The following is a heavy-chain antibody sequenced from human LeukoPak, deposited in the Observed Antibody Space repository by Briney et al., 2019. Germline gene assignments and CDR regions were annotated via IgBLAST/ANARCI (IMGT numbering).Heavy chain of an antibody. J-gene: IGHJ4*02. V-gene: IGHV3-48*01. Sequence: GESLRLSCAASGFTFTSYTMNWVRQAPGKGLEWVSHIGTGTSTVGYADSIKGRFTISRDNAKNSVDLQMSSLRVDDSAVYYCVRDKDWGFDSWGQGTLVTVFS. CDR3: VRDKDWGFDS. D-gene: IGHD7-27*01. CDR2: IGTGTSTV. CDR1: GFTFTSYT.